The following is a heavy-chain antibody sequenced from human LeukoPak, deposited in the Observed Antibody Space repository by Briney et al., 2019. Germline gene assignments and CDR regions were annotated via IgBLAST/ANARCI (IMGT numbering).Heavy chain of an antibody. CDR3: ARDGYYDFWSGYFDY. CDR2: ISYDGSNK. CDR1: GFTFSGYA. V-gene: IGHV3-30-3*01. J-gene: IGHJ4*02. D-gene: IGHD3-3*01. Sequence: GGSLRLSCAASGFTFSGYAMHWVRQAPGKGLEWVAVISYDGSNKYYADSVKGRFTISRDNSKNTLYLQMNSLRAEDTAVYYCARDGYYDFWSGYFDYWGRGTLVTVSS.